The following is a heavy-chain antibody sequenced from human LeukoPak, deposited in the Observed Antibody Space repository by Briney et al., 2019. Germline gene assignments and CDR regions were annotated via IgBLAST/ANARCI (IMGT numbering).Heavy chain of an antibody. V-gene: IGHV4-34*01. CDR2: INHSGGT. J-gene: IGHJ5*02. CDR1: GGSFSGYY. D-gene: IGHD3-22*01. CDR3: ARHSYDSSGYSNWFDP. Sequence: PSETLSLTCAVYGGSFSGYYWSWIRQPPGKGLEWIGEINHSGGTNYNPSLKSRVTISVDTSKNQFSLKLSSVTAADTAVYYCARHSYDSSGYSNWFDPWGQGTLVTVSS.